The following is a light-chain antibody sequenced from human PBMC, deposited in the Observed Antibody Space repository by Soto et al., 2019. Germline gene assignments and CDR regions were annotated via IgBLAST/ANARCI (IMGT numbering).Light chain of an antibody. Sequence: EIVLTQSPGTLSVSPGERATLSCRASQTISSNYLAWYQQKPGQAPSHLIYGTSSRATGIPDRFSGSGSGTDFTLTISRLEPEDSAIYYCQQYVSWTFGQGTKVEIK. CDR3: QQYVSWT. CDR2: GTS. J-gene: IGKJ1*01. CDR1: QTISSNY. V-gene: IGKV3-20*01.